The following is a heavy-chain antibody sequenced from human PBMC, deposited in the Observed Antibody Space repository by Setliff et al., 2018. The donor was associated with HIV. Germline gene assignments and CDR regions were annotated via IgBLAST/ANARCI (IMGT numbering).Heavy chain of an antibody. CDR3: ARRSGYAEDY. CDR2: IYYSGST. J-gene: IGHJ4*02. Sequence: SETLSLTCTVSGGSISSYYWSWIRQPPGKGLEWIGYIYYSGSTNYNPSLKSRVTISVVTSKNQFSLKLSSVTAADTAVYYCARRSGYAEDYWGQGTLVTVSS. CDR1: GGSISSYY. D-gene: IGHD5-12*01. V-gene: IGHV4-59*01.